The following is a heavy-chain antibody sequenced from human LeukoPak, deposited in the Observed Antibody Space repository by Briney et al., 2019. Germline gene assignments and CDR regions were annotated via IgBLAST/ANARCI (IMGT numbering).Heavy chain of an antibody. CDR3: ARGYSSSWDLNWFDP. V-gene: IGHV1-69*01. CDR1: GGTFSSYA. Sequence: SVKVSCKASGGTFSSYAISWVRQAPGQGLEWMGGIIPIFGTANYAQKFQGRVTITADEPTSTAYMELSSLRSEDTAVYYCARGYSSSWDLNWFDPWGQGTLVTVSS. CDR2: IIPIFGTA. J-gene: IGHJ5*02. D-gene: IGHD6-13*01.